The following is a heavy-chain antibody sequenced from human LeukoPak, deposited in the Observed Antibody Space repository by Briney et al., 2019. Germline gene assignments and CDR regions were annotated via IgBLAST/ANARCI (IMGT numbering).Heavy chain of an antibody. V-gene: IGHV4-39*01. Sequence: SETLSLTCTVSGGSISSSSYYWGWIRQPPGKGLEWIGSIYYSGSAYYNPSLKSRVTISVDTSKNQFSLKLSSVTAADTAVYYCASHLLQDSSGYPPYYFDYWGQGTLVTVSS. CDR2: IYYSGSA. D-gene: IGHD3-22*01. J-gene: IGHJ4*02. CDR3: ASHLLQDSSGYPPYYFDY. CDR1: GGSISSSSYY.